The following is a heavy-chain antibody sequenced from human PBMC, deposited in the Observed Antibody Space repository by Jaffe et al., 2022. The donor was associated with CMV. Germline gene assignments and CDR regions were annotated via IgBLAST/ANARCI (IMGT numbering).Heavy chain of an antibody. J-gene: IGHJ4*02. V-gene: IGHV3-23*04. D-gene: IGHD6-13*01. Sequence: EVQLVESGGGLVQPGGSLRLSCAASGFTFSSCDMSWVRQAPGKGLEWVSGISGSGGSTFYADSVKGRFTISRDNSKNTLYLQMNSLRVEDTALYYCAKPLYSSSWNSGFDYWGQGTLVTVSS. CDR3: AKPLYSSSWNSGFDY. CDR1: GFTFSSCD. CDR2: ISGSGGST.